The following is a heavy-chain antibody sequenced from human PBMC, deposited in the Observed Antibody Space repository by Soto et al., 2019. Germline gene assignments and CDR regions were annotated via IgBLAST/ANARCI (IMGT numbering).Heavy chain of an antibody. Sequence: SVKVSCKASGGTFSSYAISWVRQAPGQGLEWMGGIIPIFGTANYAQKFQGRVMITADESTSTAYMELSSLRSEDTAVYYCARVPDYCSGGSCYPNWFDPWGQGTLVTVSS. J-gene: IGHJ5*02. V-gene: IGHV1-69*13. D-gene: IGHD2-15*01. CDR3: ARVPDYCSGGSCYPNWFDP. CDR1: GGTFSSYA. CDR2: IIPIFGTA.